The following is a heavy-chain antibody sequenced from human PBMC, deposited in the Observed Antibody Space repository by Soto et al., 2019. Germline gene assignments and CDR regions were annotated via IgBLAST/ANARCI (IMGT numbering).Heavy chain of an antibody. Sequence: QVQLQESGPGLVKPSETLSLTCTVSSASLSNYYWSWIRQPAGKGLEWIGRIFPTGNTDYNPSLRSRVTMSVDTSKNQFSLKLHSVTAADTAVYYCARGSLGPDYWGPGTLVTVSS. CDR3: ARGSLGPDY. J-gene: IGHJ4*02. D-gene: IGHD1-26*01. V-gene: IGHV4-4*07. CDR2: IFPTGNT. CDR1: SASLSNYY.